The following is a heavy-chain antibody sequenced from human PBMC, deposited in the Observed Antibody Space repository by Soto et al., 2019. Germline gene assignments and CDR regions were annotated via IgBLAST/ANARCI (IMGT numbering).Heavy chain of an antibody. CDR3: ARGPLYMVRGVIALYYFDY. J-gene: IGHJ4*02. CDR1: GYTFTSYG. V-gene: IGHV1-18*01. Sequence: GASVKVSCKASGYTFTSYGISWVRQAPGQGLEWMGWISAYNGNTNYAQKLQGRVTMTTDTSTSTAYMELRSLRSDDTAVYYCARGPLYMVRGVIALYYFDYRGQGTLVTVSS. CDR2: ISAYNGNT. D-gene: IGHD3-10*01.